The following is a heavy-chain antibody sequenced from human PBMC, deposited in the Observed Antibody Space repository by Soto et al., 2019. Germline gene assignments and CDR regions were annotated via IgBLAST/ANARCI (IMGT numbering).Heavy chain of an antibody. CDR1: GGSISSYY. Sequence: QVQLQESGPGLVKPSETLSLTCTVSGGSISSYYWSWIQQPAGKGLEWIGRIYTRGSTNYNPSLKSRVTMSVDTSKIQFSLKLSSGTAADTTVYYCARHTCSGGSCYEHDAFDIWGQGTMVTVSS. V-gene: IGHV4-4*07. CDR3: ARHTCSGGSCYEHDAFDI. CDR2: IYTRGST. D-gene: IGHD2-15*01. J-gene: IGHJ3*02.